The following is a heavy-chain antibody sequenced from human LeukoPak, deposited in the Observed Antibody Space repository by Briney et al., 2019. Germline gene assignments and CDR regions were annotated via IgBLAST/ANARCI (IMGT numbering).Heavy chain of an antibody. Sequence: GRSLRLSCAASGFTFSSYGIHWVRQAPGKGLEWVAVISYDGSNKYYADSVKGRFTISRDNSKNTLFLQMNSLRPEDTAVYYCAKERGAYSYGYPLDYWGQGTLVTVSS. CDR1: GFTFSSYG. CDR3: AKERGAYSYGYPLDY. J-gene: IGHJ4*02. D-gene: IGHD5-18*01. CDR2: ISYDGSNK. V-gene: IGHV3-30*18.